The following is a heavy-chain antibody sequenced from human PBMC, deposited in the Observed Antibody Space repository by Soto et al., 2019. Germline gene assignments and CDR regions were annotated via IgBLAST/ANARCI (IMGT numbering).Heavy chain of an antibody. CDR3: ARHAFDI. CDR2: ISSGSDTI. Sequence: GGSLRLSCAASGFFFSNHGMNWVRQAPGKGLEWISYISSGSDTIYYADSVKDRFTISRDNAKNSLYLQMNSLRDEDTAVYYCARHAFDIWGQGTMVTVSS. CDR1: GFFFSNHG. J-gene: IGHJ3*02. V-gene: IGHV3-48*02.